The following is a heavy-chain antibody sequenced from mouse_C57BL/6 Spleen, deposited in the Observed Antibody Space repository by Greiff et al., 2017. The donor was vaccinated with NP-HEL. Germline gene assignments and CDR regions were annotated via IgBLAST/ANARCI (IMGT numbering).Heavy chain of an antibody. CDR3: ARDPGSSYAMDY. V-gene: IGHV5-16*01. Sequence: EVQLVESEGGLVQPGSSMKLSCTASGFTFSDYYMAWVRQVPEKGLEWVANINYDGSSTYYLDSLKSRFIISRDNAKNILYLQMSSLKSEDTATYYCARDPGSSYAMDYWGQGTSVTVSS. CDR2: INYDGSST. J-gene: IGHJ4*01. CDR1: GFTFSDYY. D-gene: IGHD1-1*01.